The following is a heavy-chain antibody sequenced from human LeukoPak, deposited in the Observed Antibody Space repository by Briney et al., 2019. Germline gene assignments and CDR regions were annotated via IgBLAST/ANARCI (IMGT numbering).Heavy chain of an antibody. D-gene: IGHD3-22*01. CDR3: ARGGGGDGYDTPDY. J-gene: IGHJ4*02. CDR1: GGSISSGDYY. CDR2: IYYSGST. Sequence: SETLSLTCTVSGGSISSGDYYWSWIRQPPGKGLEWIGYIYYSGSTYYNPSLKSRVTISVDTSKNQFSLKLSSVTAADTAVYYCARGGGGDGYDTPDYWGRGTLVTVSS. V-gene: IGHV4-30-4*08.